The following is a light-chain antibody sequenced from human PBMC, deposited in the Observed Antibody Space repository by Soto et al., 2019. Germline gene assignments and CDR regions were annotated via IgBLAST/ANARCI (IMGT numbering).Light chain of an antibody. V-gene: IGKV4-1*01. J-gene: IGKJ3*01. CDR2: WAS. Sequence: DIVMTQYPDSLPVSLGERATINCKSSQSVLYSSNNKNYLAWYQQKLGQPPKLPTYWASTRESEVPDRFSGSGSGTDFTLTISSLQAEDVAVYSCQQYYSTPSFGPGTKVDIK. CDR3: QQYYSTPS. CDR1: QSVLYSSNNKNY.